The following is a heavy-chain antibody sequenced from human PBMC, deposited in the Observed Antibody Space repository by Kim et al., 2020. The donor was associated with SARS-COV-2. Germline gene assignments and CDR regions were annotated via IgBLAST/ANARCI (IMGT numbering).Heavy chain of an antibody. V-gene: IGHV4-39*01. D-gene: IGHD3-10*01. Sequence: NPSLKSRVTISVDTSKNQFSLKLSSVTAADTAVYYCARQPLLWFGELRDYWGREPWSPSPQ. CDR3: ARQPLLWFGELRDY. J-gene: IGHJ4*02.